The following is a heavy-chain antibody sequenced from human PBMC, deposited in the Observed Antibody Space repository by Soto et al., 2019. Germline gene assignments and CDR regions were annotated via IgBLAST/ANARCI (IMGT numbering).Heavy chain of an antibody. CDR2: IYHTEST. Sequence: QVLLQESGPGLVKPSGTLSLTCAVSGDSISSSFWWSWVRPPPGKGLEWIGEIYHTESTVYNPSLKSRVTISVDKSKNQFSLNLDSVTAADTAVYYCARYDFGTFDYWGRGILVTVSS. CDR1: GDSISSSFW. V-gene: IGHV4-4*02. CDR3: ARYDFGTFDY. D-gene: IGHD4-17*01. J-gene: IGHJ4*02.